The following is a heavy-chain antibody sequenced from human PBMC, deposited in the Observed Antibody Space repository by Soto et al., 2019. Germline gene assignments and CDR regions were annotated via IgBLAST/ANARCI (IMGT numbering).Heavy chain of an antibody. CDR2: IIPIFGTA. Sequence: QVQLVQSGAEVKKPGSSVKVSCKASGGTFSSYAISWVRQAPGQGLEWMGGIIPIFGTANYAQKFQGRVTITADESTSKGDMELSSLRSEDTAVYYCARAQRVGYARPFDYWGQGTLVTFAS. CDR1: GGTFSSYA. J-gene: IGHJ4*02. CDR3: ARAQRVGYARPFDY. D-gene: IGHD2-8*02. V-gene: IGHV1-69*01.